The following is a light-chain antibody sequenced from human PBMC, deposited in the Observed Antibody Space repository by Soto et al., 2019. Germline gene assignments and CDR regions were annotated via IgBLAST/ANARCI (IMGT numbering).Light chain of an antibody. Sequence: DIQMTQSPSTLCASVGDRVTITCRASQSISSWLAWYQQKPGKAPNLLIYKASSLESGVPSRFSGSGSGTEFTLTISSLQPDDFATYYCQQYASYPWTFGQGTKVEIK. CDR2: KAS. J-gene: IGKJ1*01. CDR1: QSISSW. V-gene: IGKV1-5*03. CDR3: QQYASYPWT.